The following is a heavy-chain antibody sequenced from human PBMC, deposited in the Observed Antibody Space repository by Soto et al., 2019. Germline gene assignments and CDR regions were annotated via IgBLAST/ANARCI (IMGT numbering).Heavy chain of an antibody. CDR1: GGTFSSYA. D-gene: IGHD4-4*01. V-gene: IGHV1-69*13. J-gene: IGHJ6*02. Sequence: SVKVSCKASGGTFSSYAISWVRQAPGQGLEWMGGIIPIFGTANYAQKFQGRVTITADESTSTAYMELSSLRSEDTAVYYCARDSDYSNYAGYYYYGMDVWGQGTTVTVS. CDR2: IIPIFGTA. CDR3: ARDSDYSNYAGYYYYGMDV.